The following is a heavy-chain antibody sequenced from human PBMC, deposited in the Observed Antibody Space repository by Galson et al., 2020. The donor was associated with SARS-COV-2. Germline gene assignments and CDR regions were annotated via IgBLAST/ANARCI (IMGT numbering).Heavy chain of an antibody. Sequence: GGSLRLSCAASGFTFDDYAMHWVRQAPGKGLEWVSGISWNSGSIGYADSVKGRFTISRDNAKNSLYLQMNSLRAEDTALYYCAKDMSPGDDAFDIWGQGTRVTVSS. CDR2: ISWNSGSI. CDR1: GFTFDDYA. D-gene: IGHD3-10*01. J-gene: IGHJ3*02. V-gene: IGHV3-9*01. CDR3: AKDMSPGDDAFDI.